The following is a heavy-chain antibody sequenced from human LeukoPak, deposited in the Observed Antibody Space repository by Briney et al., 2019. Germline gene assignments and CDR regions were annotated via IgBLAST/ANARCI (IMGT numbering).Heavy chain of an antibody. CDR2: ILPIFGTA. CDR1: GGTFSSYA. J-gene: IGHJ4*02. D-gene: IGHD2-15*01. Sequence: SVKVSCKASGGTFSSYAISRVRQAPGQGLEWMGRILPIFGTANYAQKFQGRVTITTDESTSTAYMELSSLRSEDTAVYYCARDPHHCSGGSCYGYWGQGTLVTVSS. CDR3: ARDPHHCSGGSCYGY. V-gene: IGHV1-69*05.